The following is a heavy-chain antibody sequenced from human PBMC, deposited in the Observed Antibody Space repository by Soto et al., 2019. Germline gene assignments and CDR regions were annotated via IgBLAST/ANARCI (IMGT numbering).Heavy chain of an antibody. CDR1: GGSISSSSYY. J-gene: IGHJ4*02. D-gene: IGHD3-16*01. Sequence: QLQLQESGPGLVKPSETLSLTCTVSGGSISSSSYYWGWIRQPPGKEVEWIGAINHSGSTYYNPSLKSRVTISVDTSKNQFSLRLTSLTAADTAVYFCARQTGGFGYYFDYWGQGTLVTVSS. CDR3: ARQTGGFGYYFDY. V-gene: IGHV4-39*01. CDR2: INHSGST.